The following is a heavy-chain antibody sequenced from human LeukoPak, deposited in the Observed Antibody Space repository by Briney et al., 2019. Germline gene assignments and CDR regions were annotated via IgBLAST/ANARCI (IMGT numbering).Heavy chain of an antibody. CDR1: GGTSNSHA. CDR3: ATTDDGGGYQWGDFFDF. J-gene: IGHJ4*02. D-gene: IGHD3-22*01. V-gene: IGHV1-69*04. CDR2: IIPNLGTT. Sequence: SVKVSCKASGGTSNSHAISWVRQAPGQGLEWMGRIIPNLGTTNRAQNFQDRVTLTADKSTNTAYMELTSLTSDDTAVYYCATTDDGGGYQWGDFFDFWGQGTLVTVSS.